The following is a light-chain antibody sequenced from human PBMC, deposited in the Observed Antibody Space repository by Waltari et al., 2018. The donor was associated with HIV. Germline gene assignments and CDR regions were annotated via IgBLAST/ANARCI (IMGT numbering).Light chain of an antibody. Sequence: EIQLTQSHSSLSASRGDKVTISCRASQTIETYLNWYHQKPGKAPNLLIHGASSLQSGVPSRFSGSGSGTQFTLTISSLQPEDCGIYYCQQSYSTPLTFGGGTKL. CDR2: GAS. CDR1: QTIETY. V-gene: IGKV1-39*01. CDR3: QQSYSTPLT. J-gene: IGKJ4*01.